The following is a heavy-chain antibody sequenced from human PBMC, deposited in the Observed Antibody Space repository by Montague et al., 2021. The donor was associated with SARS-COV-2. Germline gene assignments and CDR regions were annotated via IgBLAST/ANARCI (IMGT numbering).Heavy chain of an antibody. CDR1: GDSVSSNIAT. V-gene: IGHV6-1*01. CDR2: TYYRSKWYN. D-gene: IGHD2-21*02. CDR3: ARAYCGGDCYFCWYFDL. J-gene: IGHJ2*01. Sequence: CAISGDSVSSNIATWYWIKQSPSRGLEWLGRTYYRSKWYNDYAVSVKSRVIINPDTSNNRISLQLNSVTPEDTAVYYCARAYCGGDCYFCWYFDLWGRGTLVTVSS.